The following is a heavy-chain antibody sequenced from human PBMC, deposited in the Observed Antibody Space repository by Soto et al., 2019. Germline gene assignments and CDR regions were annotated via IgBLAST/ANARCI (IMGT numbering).Heavy chain of an antibody. CDR3: ARVRVDSSGYYQAN. J-gene: IGHJ4*02. D-gene: IGHD3-22*01. V-gene: IGHV1-2*02. CDR2: INPNSGGT. Sequence: QVQLVQSGAEVKKPGASVKVSCKASGYTFTGYYMHWVRQAPGQGLEWMGWINPNSGGTFYAQEFQGRVIMTRDTSISAAYMEVSRLTSDDTAVYYCARVRVDSSGYYQANWGQGTLVTVSS. CDR1: GYTFTGYY.